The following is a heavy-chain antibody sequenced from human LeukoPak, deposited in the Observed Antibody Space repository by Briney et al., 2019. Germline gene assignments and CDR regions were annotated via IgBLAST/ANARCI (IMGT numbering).Heavy chain of an antibody. CDR3: GKDGDCSDVVCTAKNIVAGYVDY. D-gene: IGHD5-12*01. Sequence: GGSLRLSCRASGFTFSTYSMNWVRQAPGGGLEWVSVIRAGSEYTYYADSVKGRFTISRDNSKNMLYLQMNSLRAEDTAIYYCGKDGDCSDVVCTAKNIVAGYVDYWGQGTLVTVSS. V-gene: IGHV3-23*01. CDR2: IRAGSEYT. CDR1: GFTFSTYS. J-gene: IGHJ4*02.